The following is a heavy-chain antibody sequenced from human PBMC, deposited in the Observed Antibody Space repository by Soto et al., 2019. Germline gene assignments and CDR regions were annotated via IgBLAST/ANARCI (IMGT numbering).Heavy chain of an antibody. Sequence: ASVKVSCKASGYTFTSYGISWVRQAPGQGLEWMGWISAYNGNTDYAQKLQGRVTMTTDTSTSTAYMELRSLRSDDTAVYYCARDREMASHAEGAFDIWGQRTMVTVSS. J-gene: IGHJ3*02. D-gene: IGHD5-12*01. V-gene: IGHV1-18*01. CDR1: GYTFTSYG. CDR2: ISAYNGNT. CDR3: ARDREMASHAEGAFDI.